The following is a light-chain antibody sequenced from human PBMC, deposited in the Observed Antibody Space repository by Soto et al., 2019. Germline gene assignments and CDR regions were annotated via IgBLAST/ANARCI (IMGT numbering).Light chain of an antibody. CDR3: QQYGNSPLT. V-gene: IGKV3-20*01. CDR1: QSVTSSY. Sequence: EIVLTQSPGTLSLSPGERATLSCRASQSVTSSYLAWYQQKPGQAPRLLIYGASSRATGIPDRFSGSGSGTDFTLTISRLEPEDFAVYYCQQYGNSPLTFGGGTRWRSN. CDR2: GAS. J-gene: IGKJ4*01.